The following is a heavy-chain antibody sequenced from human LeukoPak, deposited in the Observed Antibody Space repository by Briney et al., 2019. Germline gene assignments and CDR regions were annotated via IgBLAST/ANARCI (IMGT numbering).Heavy chain of an antibody. D-gene: IGHD2-8*01. CDR3: ARGPGVGAFDI. CDR2: INHSGST. CDR1: GGSISSYY. Sequence: PSETLSLTCTVSGGSISSYYWSWIRQPAGKGLEWTGEINHSGSTNYNPSLKSRVTISVHTSKDQFSLKLSSVTAADTAVYYCARGPGVGAFDIWGQGTMVTVSS. V-gene: IGHV4-34*01. J-gene: IGHJ3*02.